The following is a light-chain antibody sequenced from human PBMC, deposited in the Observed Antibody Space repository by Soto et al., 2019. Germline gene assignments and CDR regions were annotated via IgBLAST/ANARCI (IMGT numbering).Light chain of an antibody. J-gene: IGLJ3*02. CDR2: VNT. V-gene: IGLV1-40*01. CDR3: QSYDSSLSCVV. CDR1: SSNIGAGYD. Sequence: QSVLAQPPSVSGAPGQRVTISCTGSSSNIGAGYDVHWYQQIPGTAPKVLIYVNTDRPSGVPDRFSGSKSGTSASLAITGLQAEDEADYYCQSYDSSLSCVVFGEGTKLTVL.